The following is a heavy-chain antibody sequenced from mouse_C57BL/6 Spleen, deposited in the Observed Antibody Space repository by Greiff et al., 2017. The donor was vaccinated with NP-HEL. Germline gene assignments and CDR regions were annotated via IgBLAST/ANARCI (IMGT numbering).Heavy chain of an antibody. Sequence: EVQGVESGGGLVKPGGSLKLSCAASGFTFSSYAMSWVRQTPEKRLEWVATISDGGSYYYYPDNVKGRFTISRDNAKNNRYLQMSHLKSEDTAMYYCARERELGFYFDYWGQGTTLTVSS. D-gene: IGHD4-1*01. CDR2: ISDGGSYY. V-gene: IGHV5-4*01. CDR1: GFTFSSYA. CDR3: ARERELGFYFDY. J-gene: IGHJ2*01.